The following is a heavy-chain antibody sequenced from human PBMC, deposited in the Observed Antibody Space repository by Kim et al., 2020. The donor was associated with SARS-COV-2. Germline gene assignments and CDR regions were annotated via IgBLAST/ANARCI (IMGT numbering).Heavy chain of an antibody. J-gene: IGHJ6*02. CDR3: ARIYCSSTSCYYGMDV. D-gene: IGHD2-2*01. CDR2: IDPSDSYT. V-gene: IGHV5-10-1*01. Sequence: GESLKISCKGSGYSFTSYWISWVRQMSGKGLEWMGRIDPSDSYTNYSPSFQGHVTISADKSISTAYLQWSSLKASDTAMYYCARIYCSSTSCYYGMDVWGQGTTVTVSS. CDR1: GYSFTSYW.